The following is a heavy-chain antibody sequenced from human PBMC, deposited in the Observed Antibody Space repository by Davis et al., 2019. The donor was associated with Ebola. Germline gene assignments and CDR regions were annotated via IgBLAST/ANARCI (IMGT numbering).Heavy chain of an antibody. CDR1: GFTFSSYS. D-gene: IGHD2-2*01. J-gene: IGHJ4*02. Sequence: GGSLRLSCAASGFTFSSYSMNWVRQAPGKGLEWVSSISSSSSYIYYADSVKGRFTISRDNAKNSLYLQMNSLKTEDTAVYYCTTDVYYCSSTSCSPDYWGQGTLVTVSS. CDR2: ISSSSSYI. V-gene: IGHV3-21*03. CDR3: TTDVYYCSSTSCSPDY.